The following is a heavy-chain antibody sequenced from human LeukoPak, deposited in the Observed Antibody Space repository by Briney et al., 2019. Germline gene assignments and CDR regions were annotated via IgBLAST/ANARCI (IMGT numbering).Heavy chain of an antibody. Sequence: PSETLSLTCTVSGGSISSYYWSWIRQPPGKGLEWIGYIYYSGSSNYNPSLKSRVTISVDTSKNQFSLKLSSVTAADTAVYYCARGYDFWSDYYFDYWGQGTLVTVSS. CDR2: IYYSGSS. J-gene: IGHJ4*02. V-gene: IGHV4-59*01. D-gene: IGHD3-3*01. CDR3: ARGYDFWSDYYFDY. CDR1: GGSISSYY.